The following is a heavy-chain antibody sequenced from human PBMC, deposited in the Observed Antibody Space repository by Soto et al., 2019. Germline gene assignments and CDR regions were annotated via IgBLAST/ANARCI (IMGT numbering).Heavy chain of an antibody. V-gene: IGHV3-73*01. Sequence: EAQLVQSGGGLVQPGGSLQLSCAASGFTFGGSPVHWVRQASGKGLEWVGRIRSDSASSAIAYAASVRGRFTLSRDDSKNTAYLQVNSLEDEHTALYYCAPAGCRRTGCYSLDLWGQGTLVTVSS. D-gene: IGHD2-2*01. CDR3: APAGCRRTGCYSLDL. CDR1: GFTFGGSP. J-gene: IGHJ5*02. CDR2: IRSDSASSAI.